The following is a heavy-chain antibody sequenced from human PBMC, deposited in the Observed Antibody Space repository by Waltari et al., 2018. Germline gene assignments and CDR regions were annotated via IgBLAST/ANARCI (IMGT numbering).Heavy chain of an antibody. CDR2: IYYSGST. Sequence: QVQLQESGPGLVKPSPTLSPPCTVSDRPITSGDYFCTWPCQPPGKGLEWIGYIYYSGSTYYNPSLKSRVTISVDTSKNQFSLKLSSVTAADTAVYYCARGAYGGNSPLDYWGQGTLVTVSS. D-gene: IGHD4-17*01. CDR1: DRPITSGDYF. J-gene: IGHJ4*02. V-gene: IGHV4-30-4*08. CDR3: ARGAYGGNSPLDY.